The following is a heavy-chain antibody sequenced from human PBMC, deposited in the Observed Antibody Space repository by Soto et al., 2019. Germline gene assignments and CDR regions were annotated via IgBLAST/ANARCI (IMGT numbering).Heavy chain of an antibody. CDR2: ITPIFGKA. J-gene: IGHJ1*01. CDR1: GVTFSSST. D-gene: IGHD3-22*01. CDR3: ARGWGSDSTPYYYAY. V-gene: IGHV1-69*13. Sequence: ASVKVSCKDSGVTFSSSTISWLRQEHGQGVEWLGGITPIFGKANYAQKFQGRVTITADESTSTAYMELSSLRSEDTALYFCARGWGSDSTPYYYAYWGQVTSFTVSS.